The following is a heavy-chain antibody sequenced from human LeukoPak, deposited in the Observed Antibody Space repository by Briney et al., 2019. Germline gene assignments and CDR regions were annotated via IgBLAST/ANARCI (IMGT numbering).Heavy chain of an antibody. D-gene: IGHD3-22*01. CDR3: AKEVYYFDTSGLYSFAFDI. CDR2: ISASGGST. Sequence: GGSLRLSCAASGFSFSSYSMNWVRQAPGKGLEWVSAISASGGSTYYADSVKGRFTISRDNSKNTLYLQMNSLRVEDTAVYYCAKEVYYFDTSGLYSFAFDIWGQGTMVTVPS. V-gene: IGHV3-23*01. J-gene: IGHJ3*02. CDR1: GFSFSSYS.